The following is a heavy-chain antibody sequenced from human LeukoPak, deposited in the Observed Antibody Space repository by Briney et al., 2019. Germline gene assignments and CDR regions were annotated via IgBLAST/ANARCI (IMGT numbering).Heavy chain of an antibody. CDR1: GITFSGSA. CDR2: IRSKANNYAT. Sequence: GGSLKLSCAASGITFSGSAMHWVRQASGKGLEWVGRIRSKANNYATAYAASLKGRFSVSRDDSKNTAYLYMNSLETEDTAIYYCTRQFDGVGYYPDYWGQGTLVTVSS. J-gene: IGHJ4*02. CDR3: TRQFDGVGYYPDY. D-gene: IGHD3-22*01. V-gene: IGHV3-73*01.